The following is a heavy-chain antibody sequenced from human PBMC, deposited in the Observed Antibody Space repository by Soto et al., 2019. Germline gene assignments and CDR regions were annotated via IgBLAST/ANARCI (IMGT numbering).Heavy chain of an antibody. CDR1: GFSFSDYS. CDR2: ISNTAITD. Sequence: QVQLVESGGDLVKPGGSLRLSCVASGFSFSDYSMTWMRQAPGGGLDFVAFISNTAITDYYADSVKGRFTISRDNARNSVYLQMDSLRAEDAAVYYCARDLPQMLSHKHYYYYLAVWGTGTTFTVSS. J-gene: IGHJ6*03. D-gene: IGHD3-16*01. V-gene: IGHV3-11*01. CDR3: ARDLPQMLSHKHYYYYLAV.